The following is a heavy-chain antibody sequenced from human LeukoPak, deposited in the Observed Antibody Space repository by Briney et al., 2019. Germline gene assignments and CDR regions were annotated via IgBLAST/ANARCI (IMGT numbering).Heavy chain of an antibody. J-gene: IGHJ6*02. Sequence: GGSLRLSCAASGFTFSSYWMSWVRQAPGKGLEWVANIKQDGSEKYYVDSVKGRFTISRDNAKNSLYLQMNSLRAEDTAVYYCARDLATDGYFPLYGMDVWGQGTTVTVSS. CDR2: IKQDGSEK. CDR1: GFTFSSYW. CDR3: ARDLATDGYFPLYGMDV. V-gene: IGHV3-7*01. D-gene: IGHD1-1*01.